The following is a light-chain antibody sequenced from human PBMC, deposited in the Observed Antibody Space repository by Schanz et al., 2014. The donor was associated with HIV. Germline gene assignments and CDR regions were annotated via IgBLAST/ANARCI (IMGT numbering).Light chain of an antibody. V-gene: IGLV2-14*03. CDR1: SSDVGGYNY. J-gene: IGLJ3*02. Sequence: QSALTQPASVSGSPGQSITISCTGTSSDVGGYNYVSWYQQHPGKAPKLMIYDVSNRPSGVSNRFSGSKSGNTASLTISGLQAEDEADYYCSSYIPSNTVFGGGTKLTVL. CDR3: SSYIPSNTV. CDR2: DVS.